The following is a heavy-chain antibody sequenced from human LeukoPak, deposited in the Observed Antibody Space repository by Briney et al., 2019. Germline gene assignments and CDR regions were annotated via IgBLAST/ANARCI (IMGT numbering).Heavy chain of an antibody. V-gene: IGHV4-59*01. CDR3: VKSNSRYQPWTLDI. Sequence: SETLSLTCTVSSGSFRTYYWSWIRQPPGKGLEWIGYIFYNEGTSYNPSLKSRVTISVDTSNNQLSLKVNSVAAADTAMYYCVKSNSRYQPWTLDIWGRGTMVTVSS. CDR1: SGSFRTYY. CDR2: IFYNEGT. D-gene: IGHD2-2*01. J-gene: IGHJ3*02.